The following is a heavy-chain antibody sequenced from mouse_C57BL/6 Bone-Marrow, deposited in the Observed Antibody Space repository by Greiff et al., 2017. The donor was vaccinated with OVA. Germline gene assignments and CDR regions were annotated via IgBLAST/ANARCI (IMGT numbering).Heavy chain of an antibody. D-gene: IGHD1-1*01. CDR2: INPYNGGT. CDR1: GYTFTDYY. Sequence: EVKLQESGPVLVKPGASVKMSCKASGYTFTDYYMNWVKQSHGKSLEWIGVINPYNGGTSYNQKFKGKATLTVDKSSSTAYMELNSLTSEDSAVYYCASPYYGSSPYYYAMDYWGQGTSVTVSS. CDR3: ASPYYGSSPYYYAMDY. V-gene: IGHV1-19*01. J-gene: IGHJ4*01.